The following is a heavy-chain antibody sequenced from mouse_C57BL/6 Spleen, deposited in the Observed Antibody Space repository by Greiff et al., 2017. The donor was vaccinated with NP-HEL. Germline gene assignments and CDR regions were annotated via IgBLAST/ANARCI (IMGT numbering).Heavy chain of an antibody. CDR2: INPSNGGT. V-gene: IGHV1-53*01. CDR1: GYTFTSYW. CDR3: AREDTTVVATKGFDY. J-gene: IGHJ2*01. Sequence: VQLQQPGTELVKPGASVKLSCKASGYTFTSYWMHWVKQRPGQGLEWIGNINPSNGGTNYNEKFKSKATLTVDKSSSTAYMQLSSLTSEDSAVYYCAREDTTVVATKGFDYWGQGTTLTVSS. D-gene: IGHD1-1*01.